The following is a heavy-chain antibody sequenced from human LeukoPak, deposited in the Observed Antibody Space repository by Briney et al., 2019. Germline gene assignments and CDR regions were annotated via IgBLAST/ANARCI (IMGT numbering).Heavy chain of an antibody. CDR3: AKASVWTMVRVVSYFDE. CDR1: GFTFSSYG. V-gene: IGHV3-23*01. D-gene: IGHD3-10*01. Sequence: GGSLTLSCAASGFTFSSYGMTWVRQAPGKGLEWVSGISSSGDNTWYADSVKGRFTISRDNSKKTLDLQMHSLRAEDTAIYYCAKASVWTMVRVVSYFDEWGQGIQVTVSS. CDR2: ISSSGDNT. J-gene: IGHJ4*02.